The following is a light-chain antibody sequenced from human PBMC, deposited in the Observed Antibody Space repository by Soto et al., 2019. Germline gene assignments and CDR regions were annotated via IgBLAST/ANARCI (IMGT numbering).Light chain of an antibody. Sequence: SYELTQPPSVSVSPGQTARITCSGEALPKQYAYWYQQKPGQAPGLVIYKDSDRPSGIPERFSGSSSGTTVTLTISGVQAEDEADYYCQSADSSGTYVVFGGGTKLTVL. J-gene: IGLJ2*01. V-gene: IGLV3-25*02. CDR2: KDS. CDR1: ALPKQY. CDR3: QSADSSGTYVV.